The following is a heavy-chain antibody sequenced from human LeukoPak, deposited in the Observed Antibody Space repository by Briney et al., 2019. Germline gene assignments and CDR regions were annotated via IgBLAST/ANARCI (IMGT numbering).Heavy chain of an antibody. J-gene: IGHJ4*02. D-gene: IGHD2/OR15-2a*01. V-gene: IGHV3-11*01. CDR1: GFTFSDYY. Sequence: GGSLRLSCAAPGFTFSDYYMSWIRQAPGKGLEWLSYISSNAISTHYADSVKGRFTISRDNAKNSLYLQMNSLRGEDTAVYYCARDFRDRSMPIDFWGQGTLVTVSS. CDR3: ARDFRDRSMPIDF. CDR2: ISSNAIST.